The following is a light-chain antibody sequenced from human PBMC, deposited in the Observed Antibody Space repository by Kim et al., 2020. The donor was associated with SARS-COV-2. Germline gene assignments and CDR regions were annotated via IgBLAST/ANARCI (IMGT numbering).Light chain of an antibody. Sequence: DIQMTQSPSSLSASVGDRVTITCRASQSISSYLNWYQQKPGKAPKLLIYAASSLQSGVPSRFSGSGSGTDFTLTISSLQPEDFATYYCQQSYRTPRTFGQGTQVDIK. V-gene: IGKV1-39*01. CDR2: AAS. CDR3: QQSYRTPRT. J-gene: IGKJ1*01. CDR1: QSISSY.